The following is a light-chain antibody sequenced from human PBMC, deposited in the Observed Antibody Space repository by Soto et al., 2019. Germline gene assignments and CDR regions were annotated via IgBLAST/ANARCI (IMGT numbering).Light chain of an antibody. J-gene: IGLJ1*01. V-gene: IGLV2-14*01. CDR1: SSDVGGYNY. CDR2: DVS. CDR3: SSYTSSSTPLFV. Sequence: QSALTQPASVSGSTGQSITISCTGTSSDVGGYNYVSWYQQHPGKAPKLMIYDVSSRPSGVSNRFSGSKSGNTASLTISGLQAEDEADYYCSSYTSSSTPLFVFGTGTKVTVL.